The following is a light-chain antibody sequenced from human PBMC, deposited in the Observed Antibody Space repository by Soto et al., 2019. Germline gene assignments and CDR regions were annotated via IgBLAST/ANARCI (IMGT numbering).Light chain of an antibody. J-gene: IGKJ1*01. Sequence: DIQMTQSPSFLSASVGDRFTITCRASQSIGKHLNWYQQKPGKAPKLLIYKASSLESGVPSRFSGSGSGTEFTLTISSLQPDDFATYYCQQYNSYGTFGQGTKVDIK. V-gene: IGKV1-5*03. CDR3: QQYNSYGT. CDR2: KAS. CDR1: QSIGKH.